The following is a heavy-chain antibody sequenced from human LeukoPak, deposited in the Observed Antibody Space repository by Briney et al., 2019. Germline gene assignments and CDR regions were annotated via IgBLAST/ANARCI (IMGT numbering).Heavy chain of an antibody. CDR1: GYTFTSYY. CDR3: ARERGRGSSGDLDY. V-gene: IGHV1-46*01. CDR2: INPSGGST. J-gene: IGHJ4*02. Sequence: GASVKVSCKASGYTFTSYYVHWVRQAPGQGLEWMGIINPSGGSTNYAQKFQGRVTITADESTSTAYMELSSLRSEDTAVYYCARERGRGSSGDLDYWGQGTLVTVSS. D-gene: IGHD1-26*01.